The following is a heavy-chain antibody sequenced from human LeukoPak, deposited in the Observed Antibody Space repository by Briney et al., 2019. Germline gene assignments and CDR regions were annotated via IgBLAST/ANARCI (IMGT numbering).Heavy chain of an antibody. V-gene: IGHV5-51*01. D-gene: IGHD6-13*01. J-gene: IGHJ4*02. CDR1: GYSFTTYW. Sequence: GESLKISCKGSGYSFTTYWIAWVRQMPGKGLEWMGIIYPGHSDTRYSPSFQGQVTISADKSISTAYLQWSSLKASDTAMYYCARSHSSSWAIFDYWGQGTLVTVSS. CDR2: IYPGHSDT. CDR3: ARSHSSSWAIFDY.